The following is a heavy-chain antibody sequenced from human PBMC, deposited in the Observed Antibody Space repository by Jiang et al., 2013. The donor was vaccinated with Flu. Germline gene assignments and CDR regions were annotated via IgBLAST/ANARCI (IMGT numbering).Heavy chain of an antibody. CDR3: ARDPGVRYYDSSGEGRLSAIRTYKGYYYYGMDV. CDR2: INPSGGST. CDR1: GYTFTSYY. J-gene: IGHJ6*04. Sequence: GAEVKKPGASVKVSCKASGYTFTSYYMHWVRQAPGQGLEWMGIINPSGGSTSYAQKFQGRVTMTRDTSTSTVYMELSSLRSEDTAVYYCARDPGVRYYDSSGEGRLSAIRTYKGYYYYGMDVWGK. D-gene: IGHD3-22*01. V-gene: IGHV1-46*01.